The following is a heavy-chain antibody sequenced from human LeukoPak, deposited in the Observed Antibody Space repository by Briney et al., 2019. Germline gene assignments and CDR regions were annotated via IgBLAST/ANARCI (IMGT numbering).Heavy chain of an antibody. Sequence: GGSLRLSCAASGFTVSSNYMSWVRQAPGKGLEWVSVIYSGGSTYYADSVKGRFTISRDNSKNTLYLRMNSLRAEDTAVYYCARSRPPRTILWFGRHMDVWGKGTTVTVSS. J-gene: IGHJ6*03. D-gene: IGHD3-10*01. CDR1: GFTVSSNY. V-gene: IGHV3-66*02. CDR3: ARSRPPRTILWFGRHMDV. CDR2: IYSGGST.